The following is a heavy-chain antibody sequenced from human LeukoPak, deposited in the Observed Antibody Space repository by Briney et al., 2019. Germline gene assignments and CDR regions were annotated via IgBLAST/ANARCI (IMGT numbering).Heavy chain of an antibody. D-gene: IGHD4-17*01. J-gene: IGHJ4*02. CDR1: GGSISSGGYY. CDR3: ARGGYGDPGDY. CDR2: IYYSGST. Sequence: SQTLSLACTVSGGSISSGGYYWSWIRQHPGKGLEWIGYIYYSGSTYYNPSLKSRVTISVDTSKNQSSLKLSSVTAADTAVYYCARGGYGDPGDYWGQGTLVTVSS. V-gene: IGHV4-31*03.